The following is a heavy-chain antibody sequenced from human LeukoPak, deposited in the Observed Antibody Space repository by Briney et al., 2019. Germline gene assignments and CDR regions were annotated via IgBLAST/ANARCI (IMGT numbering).Heavy chain of an antibody. Sequence: SVKVSCKASGGTFSSYAISWVRQAPGQGLEWMGGIIPIFGTANYAQKFQGRVTITADKSTSTAHMELSSLRSEDTAVYYCARGTAYSYGSFDYWGQGTLVTVSS. D-gene: IGHD5-18*01. J-gene: IGHJ4*02. CDR2: IIPIFGTA. V-gene: IGHV1-69*06. CDR1: GGTFSSYA. CDR3: ARGTAYSYGSFDY.